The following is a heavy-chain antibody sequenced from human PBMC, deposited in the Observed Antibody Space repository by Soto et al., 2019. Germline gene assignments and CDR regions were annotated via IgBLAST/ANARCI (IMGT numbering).Heavy chain of an antibody. CDR3: ARVNSEDRSTISGVVIVTMHV. J-gene: IGHJ6*01. D-gene: IGHD3-3*01. CDR1: GGSIRTTRYY. V-gene: IGHV4-31*03. Sequence: QVQLQESGPGLVKFSQTLSLTCTVSGGSIRTTRYYWSWIRQHPGKGLEWIAYIYHSGSTYYNPSFKGRVDMSVDTLSNQCTLSVSSVTAADTAVYDCARVNSEDRSTISGVVIVTMHVCGQGPTVTVSS. CDR2: IYHSGST.